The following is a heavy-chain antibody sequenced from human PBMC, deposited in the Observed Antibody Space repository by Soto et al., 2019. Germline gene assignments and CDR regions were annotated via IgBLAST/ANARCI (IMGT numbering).Heavy chain of an antibody. Sequence: SLRLSCAASGFTFSSYGMHWVRQAPGKGLEWVAVIWYDGSNKYYADSVKGRFTISRDNSKNTLYLQMNSLRAEDTAVYYCARDLLGATAGIDYWGQGTLVTGYS. CDR3: ARDLLGATAGIDY. CDR1: GFTFSSYG. CDR2: IWYDGSNK. V-gene: IGHV3-33*01. D-gene: IGHD1-26*01. J-gene: IGHJ4*02.